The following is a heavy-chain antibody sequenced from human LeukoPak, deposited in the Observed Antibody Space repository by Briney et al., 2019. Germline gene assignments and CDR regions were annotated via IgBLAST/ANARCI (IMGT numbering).Heavy chain of an antibody. CDR2: ISDSGDYT. CDR1: VFTFTTYA. Sequence: GGSLRLSCVASVFTFTTYAMSWVRQAPCQGLEWISIISDSGDYTYYADSVKGRFTISRDNSKNTLYVQMNSLRAEDTAVYYCAKSHSVGYRGYFDYWGQGTLVTVSS. V-gene: IGHV3-23*01. CDR3: AKSHSVGYRGYFDY. J-gene: IGHJ4*02. D-gene: IGHD5-18*01.